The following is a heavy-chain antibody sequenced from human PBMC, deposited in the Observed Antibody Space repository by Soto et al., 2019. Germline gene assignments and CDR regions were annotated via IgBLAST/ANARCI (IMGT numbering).Heavy chain of an antibody. D-gene: IGHD3-10*01. V-gene: IGHV1-69*12. Sequence: QVQLVQSGAEVKKPGSSVKVSCKASGGTFSSYAISWVRQAPGQGLEWMGGIIPIFGTANYAQKFQGRVTITADESTSTAYMELSSLRSEDTAVYYCAREAGKWFGELLSLPVGWFDPWGQGTLVTVSS. CDR1: GGTFSSYA. CDR3: AREAGKWFGELLSLPVGWFDP. CDR2: IIPIFGTA. J-gene: IGHJ5*02.